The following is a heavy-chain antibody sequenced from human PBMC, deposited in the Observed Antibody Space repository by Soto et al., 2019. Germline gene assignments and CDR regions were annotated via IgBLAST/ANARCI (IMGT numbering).Heavy chain of an antibody. CDR2: IKTDGSTT. D-gene: IGHD3-16*01. Sequence: GGSLRLSCAASGFTFSSHWMHWLRQAPGKGLMWVSHIKTDGSTTNYADSVRGRFTVSRDNTKNTLYLQMSSLRVEDTAVYYWARDYVSGSSDSWGPGTLVNVS. CDR1: GFTFSSHW. J-gene: IGHJ4*02. V-gene: IGHV3-74*01. CDR3: ARDYVSGSSDS.